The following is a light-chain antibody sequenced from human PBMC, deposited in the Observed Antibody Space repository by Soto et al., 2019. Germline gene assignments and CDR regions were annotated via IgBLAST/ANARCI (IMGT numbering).Light chain of an antibody. CDR2: EVS. J-gene: IGLJ3*02. CDR3: SSYTSSSTWV. Sequence: QLVLTQPASVSGSPGQSITISCTGTSSDVGGYNYVSWYQQHPGKAPKLMIYEVSNRPSGVSNRFSGSKSGNTASLTISGLQAEDEADYYCSSYTSSSTWVFGGGTKVTAL. CDR1: SSDVGGYNY. V-gene: IGLV2-14*01.